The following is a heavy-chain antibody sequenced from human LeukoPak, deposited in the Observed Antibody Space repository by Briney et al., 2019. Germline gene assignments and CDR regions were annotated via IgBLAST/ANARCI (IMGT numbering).Heavy chain of an antibody. D-gene: IGHD5-24*01. Sequence: ASVKISCKVSGYTFTDYYMHWVQQAPGKGLEWMGLVDPEDGETIYVEKFQGRVTITADTSTDTAYMELSSLRSEDTAVYYCATERPSRDGYNHYFDYWGQGTLVTVSS. CDR2: VDPEDGET. V-gene: IGHV1-69-2*01. J-gene: IGHJ4*02. CDR1: GYTFTDYY. CDR3: ATERPSRDGYNHYFDY.